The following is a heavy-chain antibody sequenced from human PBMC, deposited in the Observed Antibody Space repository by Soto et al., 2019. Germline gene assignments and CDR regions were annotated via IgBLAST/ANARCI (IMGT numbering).Heavy chain of an antibody. J-gene: IGHJ4*02. Sequence: QITLKESGPTLVKPTQTLTLTCTFSGFSLSTSGGGVGWIRQPPGKALEWLALIYWNDDKRYSPSLKSRLTITQHTSKNQVVLTMTNMDPVDTATYYCAHSPRRVARTTVTTFEYWGQGTLVNVSS. CDR1: GFSLSTSGGG. D-gene: IGHD4-4*01. CDR3: AHSPRRVARTTVTTFEY. V-gene: IGHV2-5*01. CDR2: IYWNDDK.